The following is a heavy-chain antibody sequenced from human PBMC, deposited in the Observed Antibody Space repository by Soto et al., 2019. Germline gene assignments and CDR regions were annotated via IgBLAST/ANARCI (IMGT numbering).Heavy chain of an antibody. V-gene: IGHV4-31*03. Sequence: SETLSVTSSVAGGSSRGGGYYWSWISQHPGKGLEWIGYIYYSGSTYYNPSLKSRVTISVDTSKNQFSLKLSSVTAADTAVYYCASGYYDILTGSNWFDPWGQGTLVTVS. J-gene: IGHJ5*02. CDR2: IYYSGST. CDR1: GGSSRGGGYY. D-gene: IGHD3-9*01. CDR3: ASGYYDILTGSNWFDP.